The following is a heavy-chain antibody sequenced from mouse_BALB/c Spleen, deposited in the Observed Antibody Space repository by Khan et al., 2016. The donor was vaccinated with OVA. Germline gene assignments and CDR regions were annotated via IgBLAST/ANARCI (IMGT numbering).Heavy chain of an antibody. D-gene: IGHD1-1*01. J-gene: IGHJ2*02. Sequence: EVQLVETGPGLVKPSQSLSLTCTVTGYSITSDYAWNWIRQFPGNKLEWMGFISYSVNTKYNPSLKSRFSITRDTSKNQFFLQLNSVTTEDTATYYCARVYGGDFDYWGQGTSLTVSS. V-gene: IGHV3-2*02. CDR1: GYSITSDYA. CDR3: ARVYGGDFDY. CDR2: ISYSVNT.